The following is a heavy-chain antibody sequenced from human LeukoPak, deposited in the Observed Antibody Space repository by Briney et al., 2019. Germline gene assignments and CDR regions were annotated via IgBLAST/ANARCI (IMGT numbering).Heavy chain of an antibody. CDR3: ARGPTYSYGVFDF. Sequence: ASVTVSCTASGYTFTSYAMHWVRQAPGQRLEWMGWINAGNGNTKYSQKFEGRVTITRDTSASTAYMELSSLRSEDTAVYYCARGPTYSYGVFDFWGQGTLVTVSS. CDR1: GYTFTSYA. V-gene: IGHV1-3*01. CDR2: INAGNGNT. J-gene: IGHJ4*02. D-gene: IGHD5-18*01.